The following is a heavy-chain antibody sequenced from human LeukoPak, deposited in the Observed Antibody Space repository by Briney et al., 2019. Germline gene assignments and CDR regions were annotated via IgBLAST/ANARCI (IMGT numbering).Heavy chain of an antibody. V-gene: IGHV6-1*01. CDR3: ARELTGFDY. Sequence: SQTLSLTCAISGDSFSSNNAAWNWLRQSPWRGLEWLGSTYYRSQWYNDYAIFVRSRITFNPDTSKNQFSLQLNSVTPEDTAVYYYARELTGFDYWGQGTLVTVSS. CDR2: TYYRSQWYN. J-gene: IGHJ4*02. CDR1: GDSFSSNNAA. D-gene: IGHD7-27*01.